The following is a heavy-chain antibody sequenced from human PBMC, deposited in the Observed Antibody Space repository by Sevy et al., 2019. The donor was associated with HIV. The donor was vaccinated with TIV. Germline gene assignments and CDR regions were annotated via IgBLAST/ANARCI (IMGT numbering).Heavy chain of an antibody. CDR3: TRNGGAFDNGFDP. CDR1: GFTFSSYD. D-gene: IGHD2-8*01. J-gene: IGHJ5*02. CDR2: ISSSGSSI. Sequence: GGSLRLSCTASGFTFSSYDMNWVRQAPGKGLEWVSKISSSGSSIYYADSVKGRFTISRDNAKNSLNLQMNSLRAEDTAVYYCTRNGGAFDNGFDPWGQRTLVTDSS. V-gene: IGHV3-48*03.